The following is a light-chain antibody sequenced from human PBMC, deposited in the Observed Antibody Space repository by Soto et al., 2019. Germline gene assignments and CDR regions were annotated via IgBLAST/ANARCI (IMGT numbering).Light chain of an antibody. V-gene: IGKV3-20*01. Sequence: EIVLTQSPGTLSLSPGDRATLSCRASQIISSAYLAWYQQRPGQAPRLLIYASSSRATGIPDRFSGSGSGTDFTLTSSRLEPEDFAVYYCQQCGSSLPWKFGQGTKVEMK. J-gene: IGKJ1*01. CDR1: QIISSAY. CDR2: ASS. CDR3: QQCGSSLPWK.